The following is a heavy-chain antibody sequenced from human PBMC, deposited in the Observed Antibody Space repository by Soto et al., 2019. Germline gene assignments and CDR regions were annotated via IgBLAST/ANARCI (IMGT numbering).Heavy chain of an antibody. J-gene: IGHJ4*02. CDR3: ASSRFGLRFLVLSD. CDR1: GFTFSSYG. V-gene: IGHV3-30*03. CDR2: ISYDGSNK. Sequence: GGSLRLSCAASGFTFSSYGMHWVRQAPGKGLEWVAVISYDGSNKYYADSVKGRFTISRDNSKNTLYLQMNSLRAEDTAAYYCASSRFGLRFLVLSDWGQGTLVTVSS. D-gene: IGHD3-3*01.